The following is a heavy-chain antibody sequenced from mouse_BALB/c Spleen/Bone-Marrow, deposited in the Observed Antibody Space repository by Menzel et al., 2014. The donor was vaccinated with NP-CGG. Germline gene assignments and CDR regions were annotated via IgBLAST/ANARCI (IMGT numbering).Heavy chain of an antibody. CDR3: ARLHYYGYGAY. D-gene: IGHD1-2*01. CDR2: INPDRRTI. Sequence: EVKLVESGGGLVQPGGSLKLSCAASGFDFSTFWMSWVRQAPGKGLEWIGEINPDRRTINYSPSLKDKFVISRDNAKNTLYLLMSKVRSGDTALYYCARLHYYGYGAYWGQGTLVTVSA. CDR1: GFDFSTFW. V-gene: IGHV4-1*02. J-gene: IGHJ3*01.